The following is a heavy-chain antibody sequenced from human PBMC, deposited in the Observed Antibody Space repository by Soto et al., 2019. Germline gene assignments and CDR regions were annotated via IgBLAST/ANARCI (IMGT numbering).Heavy chain of an antibody. Sequence: QVQLVQSGAEVKKPGASVKVSCKTSGYTFTSYGVTWVRQAPGQGLEWMGWISAYNRNTNYAQKLRGRVTMTTDRSTSTAFLELRSLRSDDTAVYYCARNRITFSGYDRGGFDYWGQGTLVTVSS. CDR1: GYTFTSYG. V-gene: IGHV1-18*04. CDR3: ARNRITFSGYDRGGFDY. CDR2: ISAYNRNT. D-gene: IGHD5-12*01. J-gene: IGHJ4*02.